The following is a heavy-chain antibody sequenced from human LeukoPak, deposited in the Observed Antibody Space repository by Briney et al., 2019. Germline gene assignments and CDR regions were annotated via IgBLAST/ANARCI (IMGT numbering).Heavy chain of an antibody. J-gene: IGHJ3*02. CDR3: AKDRAAYYYDSSGYYHAFDI. Sequence: GGSLRLSCAASGFTFSSYAMSWVRQAPGKGLEWVSAISGSGGSTYYADSVKGRFTISRDNSKNTLYLQMNSLRAEDTAVYYCAKDRAAYYYDSSGYYHAFDIWGQGTMVTVSS. D-gene: IGHD3-22*01. CDR2: ISGSGGST. CDR1: GFTFSSYA. V-gene: IGHV3-23*01.